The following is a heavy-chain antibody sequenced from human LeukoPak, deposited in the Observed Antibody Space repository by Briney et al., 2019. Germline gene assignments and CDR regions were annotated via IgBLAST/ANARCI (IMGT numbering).Heavy chain of an antibody. CDR3: ARHPYWFGELYFDY. V-gene: IGHV4-59*08. D-gene: IGHD3-10*01. J-gene: IGHJ4*02. CDR1: GGSISSNY. Sequence: SETLSLTCTVSGGSISSNYWTWIRQPPGKGLEWIGYIYSSGSTKYNPSLKSRVTISVDTSKNQFSLKLSSVTAADTAVYYCARHPYWFGELYFDYWGQGTLVTVSS. CDR2: IYSSGST.